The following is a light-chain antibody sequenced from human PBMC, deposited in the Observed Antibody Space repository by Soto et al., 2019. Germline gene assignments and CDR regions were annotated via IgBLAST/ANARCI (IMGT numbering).Light chain of an antibody. Sequence: DMVLTLYTGPLSFSPGERATLSCIASQTVSSNHLAWYQLKPGQAPRLLIYGGSSRATGIPVRFSGSGSETDFTLTSTGVEPEHFAVDYCQHSSRSRTFEQGTKVDIK. CDR3: QHSSRSRT. V-gene: IGKV3-20*01. CDR2: GGS. CDR1: QTVSSNH. J-gene: IGKJ1*01.